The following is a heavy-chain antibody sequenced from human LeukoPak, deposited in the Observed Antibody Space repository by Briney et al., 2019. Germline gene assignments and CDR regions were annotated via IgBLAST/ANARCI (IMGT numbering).Heavy chain of an antibody. V-gene: IGHV4-59*01. J-gene: IGHJ5*02. CDR2: IFYSGNT. Sequence: PSGTLSLTCIVSGVSISSYYWSWIRQPPGQGLEWIGYIFYSGNTKYNPSLESRVAISGETSKNQVSLRLSSVTPADTAVYFCARVGPGYYDMLFDPWGQGTLVTVSS. CDR1: GVSISSYY. D-gene: IGHD3-22*01. CDR3: ARVGPGYYDMLFDP.